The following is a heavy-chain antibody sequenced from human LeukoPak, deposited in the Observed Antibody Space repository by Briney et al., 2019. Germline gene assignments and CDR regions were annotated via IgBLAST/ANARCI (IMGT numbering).Heavy chain of an antibody. Sequence: GGSLRLSCTASGFTFSAYAMMWVRQAPGKGPEWVSAIRGGGGSEFYADPVKGRFTISRDNSKNTLFLQMNNLRPEDTAVYYCGRDPNGDYIGAFDMWAQGQWSPSRQ. J-gene: IGHJ3*02. D-gene: IGHD4-17*01. V-gene: IGHV3-23*01. CDR3: GRDPNGDYIGAFDM. CDR1: GFTFSAYA. CDR2: IRGGGGSE.